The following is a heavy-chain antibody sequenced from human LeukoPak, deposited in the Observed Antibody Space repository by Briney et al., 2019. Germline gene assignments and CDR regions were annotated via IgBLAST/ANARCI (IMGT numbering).Heavy chain of an antibody. CDR2: VNPNSGNT. J-gene: IGHJ4*02. CDR1: GYTFTSYD. D-gene: IGHD3-22*01. CDR3: AREYYDSSGYYGPFGY. Sequence: ASAKVSCKASGYTFTSYDINWVRQATGQGLEWMGWVNPNSGNTGYAQKFQGRVTMTRNTSISTAYMELSSLRSEDTAVYYCAREYYDSSGYYGPFGYWGQGTLVTVSS. V-gene: IGHV1-8*01.